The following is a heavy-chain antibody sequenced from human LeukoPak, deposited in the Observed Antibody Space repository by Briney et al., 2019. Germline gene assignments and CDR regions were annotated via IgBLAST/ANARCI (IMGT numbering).Heavy chain of an antibody. CDR1: GGSISSYY. Sequence: SETLSLTCTVSGGSISSYYWSWIRQPAGKGLEWIGRIHTSGNTNYNPSLKSRVTISVDTSKNQFSLKLSSVTAADTAVYYCARGWGYYGSGSYYNAVDYWGQGTLVTVSS. V-gene: IGHV4-4*07. CDR3: ARGWGYYGSGSYYNAVDY. CDR2: IHTSGNT. D-gene: IGHD3-10*01. J-gene: IGHJ4*02.